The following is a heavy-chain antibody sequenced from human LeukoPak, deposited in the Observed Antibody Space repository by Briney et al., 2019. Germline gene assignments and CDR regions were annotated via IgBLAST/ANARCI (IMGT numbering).Heavy chain of an antibody. CDR3: ARGRRYCSSTSCNFYNWFDP. D-gene: IGHD2-2*01. CDR2: IFYSGST. J-gene: IGHJ5*02. Sequence: SETLSLTCTVSGGSISGYYWSWIRQPPGKGLEWLGYIFYSGSTNYNPSLKSRVTISVDTSKNQFSLKLSSVTAADTAVYYCARGRRYCSSTSCNFYNWFDPWGQGTLVTVSS. CDR1: GGSISGYY. V-gene: IGHV4-59*08.